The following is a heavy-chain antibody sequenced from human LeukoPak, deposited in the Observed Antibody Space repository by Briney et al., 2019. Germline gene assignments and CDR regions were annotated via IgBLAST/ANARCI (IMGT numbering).Heavy chain of an antibody. CDR2: ITGVGSTP. D-gene: IGHD3-10*01. CDR3: AKDAVRGSGRINWFDS. Sequence: GGSLRLSCAASGFTFGSYSMNWVRQAPGKGLEWVSGITGVGSTPYYADSVKGRFTISRDNSKNTLYLQMNSLRGEDTAAYYCAKDAVRGSGRINWFDSWGQGTLVTVSS. J-gene: IGHJ5*01. CDR1: GFTFGSYS. V-gene: IGHV3-23*01.